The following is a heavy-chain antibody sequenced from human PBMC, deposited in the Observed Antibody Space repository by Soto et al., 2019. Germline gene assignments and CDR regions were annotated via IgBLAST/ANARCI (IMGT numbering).Heavy chain of an antibody. CDR3: ARDARARFGETTFYGMDV. CDR2: ISAYNGNT. V-gene: IGHV1-18*01. CDR1: GYTFTSYG. J-gene: IGHJ6*02. D-gene: IGHD3-10*01. Sequence: QVQLVQSGAEVKKPGASVKVSFKASGYTFTSYGISWVRHAPGQGLEWMEWISAYNGNTNYAQKLQGRVTMTTDTSTSTAYMELRSLRSDDTAVYYCARDARARFGETTFYGMDVWGQGTTVTVSS.